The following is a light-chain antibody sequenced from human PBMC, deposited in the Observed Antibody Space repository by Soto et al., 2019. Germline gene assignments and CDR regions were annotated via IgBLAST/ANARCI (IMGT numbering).Light chain of an antibody. CDR3: QQANSFPIT. V-gene: IGKV1-12*01. Sequence: DIHLTQSPSSLSASVGDRVTITCRASQDIRSWLAWYQQKPGKAPKLLIDGASTLESGVPSRFSGSGSGTDFTLSISSVQPEDFATYYCQQANSFPITFGGGTKVDIK. CDR1: QDIRSW. CDR2: GAS. J-gene: IGKJ4*01.